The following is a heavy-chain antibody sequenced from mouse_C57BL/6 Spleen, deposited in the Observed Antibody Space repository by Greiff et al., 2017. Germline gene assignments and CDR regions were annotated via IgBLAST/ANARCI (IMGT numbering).Heavy chain of an antibody. J-gene: IGHJ3*01. CDR2: ISSGGGYT. Sequence: EVQLVESGGDLVKPGGSLKLSCAASGFTFSSYGMSWVRQTPDKRLEWVATISSGGGYTYYPDSVKGRFTISRDNAKNTLYLQMSSLKSEDTAMYYCARHNTTDGFAYWGQGTLVTVSA. CDR3: ARHNTTDGFAY. V-gene: IGHV5-6*01. CDR1: GFTFSSYG. D-gene: IGHD1-1*01.